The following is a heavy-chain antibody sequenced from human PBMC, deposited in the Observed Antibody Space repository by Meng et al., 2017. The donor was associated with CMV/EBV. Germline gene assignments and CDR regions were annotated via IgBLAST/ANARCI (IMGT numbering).Heavy chain of an antibody. CDR3: ARFERTYGMDV. J-gene: IGHJ6*02. CDR2: IYYSGST. CDR1: GGSVSSGSYY. V-gene: IGHV4-61*01. Sequence: SETLSLTCTVSGGSVSSGSYYWSWIRQPPGKGLEWIGYIYYSGSTYYNPSLKSRVTISVDTSKNQFSLKLSSVTAADTAVYYCARFERTYGMDVWGQGTTVTVSS.